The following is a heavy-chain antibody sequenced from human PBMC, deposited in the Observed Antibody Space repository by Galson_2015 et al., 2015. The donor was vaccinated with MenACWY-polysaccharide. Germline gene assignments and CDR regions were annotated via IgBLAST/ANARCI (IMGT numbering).Heavy chain of an antibody. CDR2: ISSSSSTI. Sequence: SLRLSCAASGFTFSSYSMNWVRQAPGKGLERVSYISSSSSTIYYADSVKGRFTISRDNAKNSLYLQMNSLRAEDTAVYYCARDEWLSYDYYYYGMDVWGQGTTVTVSS. D-gene: IGHD3-3*01. J-gene: IGHJ6*02. CDR1: GFTFSSYS. V-gene: IGHV3-48*01. CDR3: ARDEWLSYDYYYYGMDV.